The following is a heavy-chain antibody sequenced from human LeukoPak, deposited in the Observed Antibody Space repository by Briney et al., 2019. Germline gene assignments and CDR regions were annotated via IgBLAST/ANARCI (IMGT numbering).Heavy chain of an antibody. Sequence: ASVKVSCKASGYTFSNFGLTWVRQAPGQGLEWMGWISGYSGNANYAQKFQDRVVMTTDRSTSTAYMELRSVRSDDTAVYYCARAYYESSAYRHAVYFDYWGQGTLVTVSS. J-gene: IGHJ4*02. V-gene: IGHV1-18*01. CDR3: ARAYYESSAYRHAVYFDY. D-gene: IGHD3-22*01. CDR2: ISGYSGNA. CDR1: GYTFSNFG.